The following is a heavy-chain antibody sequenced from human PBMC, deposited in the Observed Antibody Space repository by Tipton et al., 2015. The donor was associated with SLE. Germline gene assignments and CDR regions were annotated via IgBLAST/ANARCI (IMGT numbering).Heavy chain of an antibody. Sequence: SLRLSCVASGFTFSNYWMHWVRQVPGKGLVWVSRMNSDGCNVFYSDSVKGRFTISRDNAKNTVYLQMNSLGAEDTAVYYCVREGDTAFDYWGQGTLVTVSS. CDR3: VREGDTAFDY. D-gene: IGHD5-18*01. V-gene: IGHV3-74*01. J-gene: IGHJ4*02. CDR1: GFTFSNYW. CDR2: MNSDGCNV.